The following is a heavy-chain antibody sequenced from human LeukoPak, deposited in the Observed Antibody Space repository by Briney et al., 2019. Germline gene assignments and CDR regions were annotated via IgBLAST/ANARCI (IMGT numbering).Heavy chain of an antibody. CDR1: GYCLTDYY. D-gene: IGHD2-15*01. Sequence: ASVRVSCKASGYCLTDYYIHWVRQAPGQGLEWMGWINPNSGSTNYAQKFQGRITLTRDMSISTAYMELISLKSDDTAVYYCARARLILPPADNNWFDPWGHGALVTVSS. CDR2: INPNSGST. V-gene: IGHV1-2*02. J-gene: IGHJ5*02. CDR3: ARARLILPPADNNWFDP.